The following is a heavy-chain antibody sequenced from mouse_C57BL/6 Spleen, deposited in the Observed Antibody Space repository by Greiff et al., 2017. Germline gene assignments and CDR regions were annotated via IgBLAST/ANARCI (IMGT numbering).Heavy chain of an antibody. J-gene: IGHJ4*01. Sequence: EVKLMESGGGLVKPGGSLKLSCAASGFTFSDYGMHWVRQAPEKGLEWVAYISSGSSTIYYADTVKGRFTISRDNAKNTLFLQMTSLRSEDTAMYYCAIPFYYYGSSYGAMDYWGQGTSVTVSS. CDR2: ISSGSSTI. V-gene: IGHV5-17*01. CDR3: AIPFYYYGSSYGAMDY. D-gene: IGHD1-1*01. CDR1: GFTFSDYG.